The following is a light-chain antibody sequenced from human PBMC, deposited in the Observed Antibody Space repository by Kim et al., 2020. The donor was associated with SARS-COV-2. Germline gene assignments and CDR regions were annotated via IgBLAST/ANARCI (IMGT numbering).Light chain of an antibody. V-gene: IGLV6-57*03. CDR1: SGSIASNY. CDR3: QSYDSSNHVV. Sequence: KQETISCPRSSGSIASNYVQWYQQRPGSAPTTVIYEDNQRPSGVPDRFSGSIDSSSNSASLTISGLKTEDEADYYCQSYDSSNHVVFGGGTQLTVL. CDR2: EDN. J-gene: IGLJ2*01.